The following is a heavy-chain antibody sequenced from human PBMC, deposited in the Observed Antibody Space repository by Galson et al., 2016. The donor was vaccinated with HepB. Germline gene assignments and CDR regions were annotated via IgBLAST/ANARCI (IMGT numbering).Heavy chain of an antibody. J-gene: IGHJ4*02. CDR3: ASARLNLFDY. D-gene: IGHD1-14*01. CDR2: IYNSGST. Sequence: TLSLTCTVSGGSVSNGTYYLSWIRQRPGKGLEWIGYIYNSGSTYYNPSLKSRATISVDVSKNQFSVKLTSVTAADTAVYYCASARLNLFDYWGRGTLVTVSS. V-gene: IGHV4-31*03. CDR1: GGSVSNGTYY.